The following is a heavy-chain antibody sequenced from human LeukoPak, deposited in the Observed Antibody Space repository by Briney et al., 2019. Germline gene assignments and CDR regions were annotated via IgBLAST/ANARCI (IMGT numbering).Heavy chain of an antibody. J-gene: IGHJ4*02. D-gene: IGHD5-18*01. Sequence: SETLSLTCTVSGGSVSSGSYYWSWIRQPPGKGLEWIGHIYYRGSTNYNPSLKSRVTVSVDTSKNQFSLKVSSVTAADTAMYYCARVSAGAYGYSFDYWGQGTLVTVSS. CDR1: GGSVSSGSYY. CDR3: ARVSAGAYGYSFDY. V-gene: IGHV4-61*01. CDR2: IYYRGST.